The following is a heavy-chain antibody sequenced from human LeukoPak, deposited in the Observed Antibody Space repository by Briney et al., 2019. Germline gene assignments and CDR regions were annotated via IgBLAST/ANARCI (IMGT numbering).Heavy chain of an antibody. Sequence: GSLRLSFAASGFAFCTYEINWVRRAPGKGLEWVSAIIGSGGSTYYSDSVKGRFTISRDNSNNTLYLQMNSLRAEDTAVYYCAKLERITMIVVVTNWGLGTLVTVSS. J-gene: IGHJ4*02. D-gene: IGHD3-22*01. CDR2: IIGSGGST. V-gene: IGHV3-23*01. CDR3: AKLERITMIVVVTN. CDR1: GFAFCTYE.